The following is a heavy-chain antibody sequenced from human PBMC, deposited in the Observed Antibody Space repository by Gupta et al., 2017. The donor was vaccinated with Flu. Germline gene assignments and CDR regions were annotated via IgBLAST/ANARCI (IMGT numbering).Heavy chain of an antibody. V-gene: IGHV4-59*08. J-gene: IGHJ6*03. D-gene: IGHD2-2*01. Sequence: PPGKGLEWIGYNYYSGSTNYNPSLKSRVTISVDTSKNQVSLKLSSVTAADTAVYYCARRGGINVVVPAANGRDYYYYYMDVWGKGTTVTVSS. CDR3: ARRGGINVVVPAANGRDYYYYYMDV. CDR2: NYYSGST.